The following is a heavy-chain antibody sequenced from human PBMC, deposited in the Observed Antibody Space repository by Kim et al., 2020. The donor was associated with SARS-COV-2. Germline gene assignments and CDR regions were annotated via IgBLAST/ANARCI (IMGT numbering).Heavy chain of an antibody. D-gene: IGHD6-13*01. V-gene: IGHV3-15*01. J-gene: IGHJ6*02. Sequence: RFTISRDDSKNTLYLQMNSLKTEDTAVYYCTTVGWGSSWYGGYYYYGMDVWGQGTTVTVSS. CDR3: TTVGWGSSWYGGYYYYGMDV.